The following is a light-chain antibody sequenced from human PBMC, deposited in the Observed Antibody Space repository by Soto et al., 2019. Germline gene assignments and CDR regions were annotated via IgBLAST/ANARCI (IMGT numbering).Light chain of an antibody. V-gene: IGLV4-69*01. CDR3: QTWGTGIGG. Sequence: QPVLTQSPSASASLGASVKLTCTLSSGHSSYAIAWHQQQPEKGPRYLMKVNSDGSHSKGDGIPDRFSGSSSGAERYLTISSLQSEDEADYYCQTWGTGIGGFGGGTKLTVL. CDR2: VNSDGSH. J-gene: IGLJ3*02. CDR1: SGHSSYA.